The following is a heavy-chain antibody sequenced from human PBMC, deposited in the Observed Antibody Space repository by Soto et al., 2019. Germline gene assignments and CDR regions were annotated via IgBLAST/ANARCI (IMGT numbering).Heavy chain of an antibody. CDR3: ARVDILTGYPVGSCYYYFLDG. Sequence: PGGSLRLACAASGFPFSSYWMYWARQAPGKGLVWVSRINGGGSSTYYADSVKGRFTISRDNAKNSLYLQMNSLRAEDTAVYYCARVDILTGYPVGSCYYYFLDGWGKGTTVTVSS. CDR1: GFPFSSYW. V-gene: IGHV3-74*01. CDR2: INGGGSST. D-gene: IGHD3-9*01. J-gene: IGHJ6*03.